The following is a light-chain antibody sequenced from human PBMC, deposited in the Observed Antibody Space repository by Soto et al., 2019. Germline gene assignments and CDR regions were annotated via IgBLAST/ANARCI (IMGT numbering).Light chain of an antibody. CDR3: SSYTSSSTRV. CDR2: EVS. CDR1: SSDVGAYDY. V-gene: IGLV2-14*03. Sequence: QSALTQTAYVSGSPGQSFTISCTGTSSDVGAYDYVSWYQQHPDKAPKLMIYEVSNRPSGVSNRFSGSKSVNTATLTISGLQADDEADYYCSSYTSSSTRVFGTGTKVTVL. J-gene: IGLJ1*01.